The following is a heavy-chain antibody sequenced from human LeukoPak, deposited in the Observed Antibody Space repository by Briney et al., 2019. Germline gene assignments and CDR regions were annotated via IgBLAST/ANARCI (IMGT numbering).Heavy chain of an antibody. CDR2: IYYRGTT. V-gene: IGHV4-59*01. CDR3: ARGHGITGTTGYFDY. Sequence: SETLSLTCTVSGDSIDSYYWSWIRQPPGKGLEWIGYIYYRGTTSYNPFLKSRVTISVDTSKNQFSLKLSSVTAADTAVYYCARGHGITGTTGYFDYWGQGTLVTVSS. D-gene: IGHD1-20*01. J-gene: IGHJ4*02. CDR1: GDSIDSYY.